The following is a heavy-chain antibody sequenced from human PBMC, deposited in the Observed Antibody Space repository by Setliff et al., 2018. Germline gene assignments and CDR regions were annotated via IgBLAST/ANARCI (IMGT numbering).Heavy chain of an antibody. J-gene: IGHJ4*02. CDR2: ISYDGSNK. Sequence: HPGGSLRLSCAASGFTFSSYWMSWVRQAPGEGLEWVAVISYDGSNKYYADSVEGRFTISRDNSKNTLYLQMNSLRAEDTAVYYCASVDIVLMVYALWGQGTLVTVSS. CDR1: GFTFSSYW. CDR3: ASVDIVLMVYAL. D-gene: IGHD2-8*01. V-gene: IGHV3-30*03.